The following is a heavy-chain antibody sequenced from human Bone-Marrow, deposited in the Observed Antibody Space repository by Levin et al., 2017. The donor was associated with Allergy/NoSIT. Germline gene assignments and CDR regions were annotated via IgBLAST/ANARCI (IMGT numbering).Heavy chain of an antibody. CDR2: INSDASDI. D-gene: IGHD3-22*01. V-gene: IGHV3-7*01. Sequence: GGSLRLSCVASGFTFSRFWMNWVRQAPGKGLEWVAIINSDASDIRYVDSVKDRFTISRDNAKKSLFLQMNTLSAEDTAVYYCVSGAGWLPDYWGQGTLVTVSS. CDR1: GFTFSRFW. CDR3: VSGAGWLPDY. J-gene: IGHJ4*02.